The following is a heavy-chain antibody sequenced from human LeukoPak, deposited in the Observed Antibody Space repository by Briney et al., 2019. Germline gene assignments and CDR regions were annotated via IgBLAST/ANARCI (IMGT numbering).Heavy chain of an antibody. Sequence: SETLSLTCTVSGGSISSYYLSWIRQPAGKGLEWIGRIYTSGSTNQNPSLKSRVTMSVDTSKNQFSLKLSSVTAADTAVYYCARDGRHDILTGTPRYYYYYYMDVWGKGTTVAVSS. CDR3: ARDGRHDILTGTPRYYYYYYMDV. D-gene: IGHD3-9*01. CDR1: GGSISSYY. J-gene: IGHJ6*03. V-gene: IGHV4-4*07. CDR2: IYTSGST.